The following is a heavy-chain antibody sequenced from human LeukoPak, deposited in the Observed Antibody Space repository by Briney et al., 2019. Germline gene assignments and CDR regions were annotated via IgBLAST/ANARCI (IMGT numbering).Heavy chain of an antibody. V-gene: IGHV1-24*01. CDR2: FDPEDGET. D-gene: IGHD5-18*01. CDR1: GYTLTELS. J-gene: IGHJ4*02. CDR3: ATSTWIQLWYHFDY. Sequence: ASVKVSCKVSGYTLTELSMHWVRQAPGKGPEWMGGFDPEDGETIYAQKFQGRVTMTEDTSTDTAYMELSSLRSEDTAVYYCATSTWIQLWYHFDYWGQGTLVTVSS.